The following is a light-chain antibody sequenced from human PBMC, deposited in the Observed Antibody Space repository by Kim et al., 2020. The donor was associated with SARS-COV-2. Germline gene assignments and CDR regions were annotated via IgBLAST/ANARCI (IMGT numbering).Light chain of an antibody. CDR2: KAS. CDR3: QHYNSYPYT. Sequence: SASVGDSVTITCQASQSISDWLAWYQQKPGKAPNLLIYKASTLESGVPSRFSGIGSGTEFSLTIASLQPDDFATYYCQHYNSYPYTFGQGTKLEI. J-gene: IGKJ2*01. V-gene: IGKV1-5*03. CDR1: QSISDW.